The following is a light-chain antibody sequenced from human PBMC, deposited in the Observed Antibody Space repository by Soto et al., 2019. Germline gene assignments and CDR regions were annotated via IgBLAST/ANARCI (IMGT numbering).Light chain of an antibody. CDR1: QSISSY. CDR2: AAS. CDR3: QQANSFPLT. Sequence: DIQMTQSPSSLSASVGDRVTITFRASQSISSYLNWYQQKPGKAPKLLIYAASSLQSGVPSRFSGSGSGTDFTLTISSLQPEDFAIYYCQQANSFPLTFGGGTKVDIK. V-gene: IGKV1-39*01. J-gene: IGKJ4*01.